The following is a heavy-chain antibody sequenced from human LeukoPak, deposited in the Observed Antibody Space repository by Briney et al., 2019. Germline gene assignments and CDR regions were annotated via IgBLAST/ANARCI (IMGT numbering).Heavy chain of an antibody. Sequence: GGSLRLSCAASGFTVSSSYMSWVRQAPGKGLEWVSVLYSSGTTYYADSVKARFTISRDNSKNTLYLQMNSLRAEATAVYYCARDRRALDAFDIWGQGTMVTVSS. CDR2: LYSSGTT. CDR3: ARDRRALDAFDI. V-gene: IGHV3-53*01. J-gene: IGHJ3*02. CDR1: GFTVSSSY. D-gene: IGHD3-3*02.